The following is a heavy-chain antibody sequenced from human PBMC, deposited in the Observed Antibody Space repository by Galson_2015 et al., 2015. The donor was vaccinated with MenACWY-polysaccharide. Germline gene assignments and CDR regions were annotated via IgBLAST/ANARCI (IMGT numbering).Heavy chain of an antibody. CDR2: VHPNKGNT. CDR1: RGTFRNYA. CDR3: ARGKRGSGWWPAGMDV. V-gene: IGHV1-8*02. D-gene: IGHD6-19*01. J-gene: IGHJ6*02. Sequence: SVKVSCKASRGTFRNYAISWVRQAPGQGLEWMGWVHPNKGNTGYAQKFQGRVTMTRNTAMSTAYMELSSLRSEDTAVYYCARGKRGSGWWPAGMDVWGQGTTVTVSS.